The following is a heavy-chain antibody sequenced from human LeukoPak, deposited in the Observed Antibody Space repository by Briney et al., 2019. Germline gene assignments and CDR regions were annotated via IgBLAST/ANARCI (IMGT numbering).Heavy chain of an antibody. CDR1: GITFGNNW. V-gene: IGHV3-74*01. J-gene: IGHJ5*02. CDR2: INSDGGGA. Sequence: GGSLRLSCAASGITFGNNWKHWVRQGPGKGLVWISRINSDGGGAIYADSVKGRFTVSRDNAKNTLYLQMNSLRAEDTAVYYCARDVPHNWFDTWGQGTLVTVSS. CDR3: ARDVPHNWFDT.